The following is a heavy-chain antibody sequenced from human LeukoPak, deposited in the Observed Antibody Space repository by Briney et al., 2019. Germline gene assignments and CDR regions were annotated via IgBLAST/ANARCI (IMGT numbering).Heavy chain of an antibody. V-gene: IGHV1-46*01. J-gene: IGHJ4*02. CDR2: INPSGGDA. CDR1: GYTFTSYY. CDR3: ARMIHSGRYFYYFDY. D-gene: IGHD1-26*01. Sequence: ASVKVSCKASGYTFTSYYMHWVRQAPGQGLEWMGIINPSGGDASYAQKFQGRVTMTRDMSTSTVYMELSSLRSEDTAVYYCARMIHSGRYFYYFDYWGQGTLVTVSS.